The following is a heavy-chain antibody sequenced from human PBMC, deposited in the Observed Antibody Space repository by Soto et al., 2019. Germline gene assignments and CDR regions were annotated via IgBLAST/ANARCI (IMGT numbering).Heavy chain of an antibody. V-gene: IGHV4-59*01. CDR2: VFYSGST. Sequence: VQLQESGPGLAKPSETLSLTCTVSGGSISSFYWSWIRQPPGKGLEWIGNVFYSGSTIYTPSLKSRVTISVDTSKNQFSLNLSSVTAADTAVYYCAKEVCDPNGCYGRWLDPWGQGTLVTVSS. CDR1: GGSISSFY. CDR3: AKEVCDPNGCYGRWLDP. J-gene: IGHJ5*02. D-gene: IGHD2-15*01.